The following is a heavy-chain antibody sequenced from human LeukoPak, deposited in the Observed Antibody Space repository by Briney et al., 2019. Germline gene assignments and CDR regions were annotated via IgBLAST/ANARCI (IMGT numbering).Heavy chain of an antibody. CDR1: GFAFSSHG. V-gene: IGHV3-30*03. CDR2: VSPDGHTK. D-gene: IGHD5/OR15-5a*01. CDR3: TTEDTTWNVYDF. Sequence: GGSLRLSCAASGFAFSSHGMHWVRQAPGKGLEWVAVVSPDGHTKFYADSVRGRFTISRDNSQNTVVLQMDSLTADDTGVYYCTTEDTTWNVYDFWGQGTTVIVSS. J-gene: IGHJ6*02.